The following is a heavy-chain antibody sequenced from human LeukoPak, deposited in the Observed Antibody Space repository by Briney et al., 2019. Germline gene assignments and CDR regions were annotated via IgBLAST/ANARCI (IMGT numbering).Heavy chain of an antibody. CDR1: GFTFSDYY. D-gene: IGHD3-16*01. CDR3: AGGDLVRSFGP. CDR2: VSSCGTTI. J-gene: IGHJ5*02. Sequence: GGSLRLSCAASGFTFSDYYMNWIRQAPGKGLEWVSYVSSCGTTIYYADSVKGRFTFSRDNAKNSLYLQMNSLRVEDTAVYYFAGGDLVRSFGPLGQGTLVTVSS. V-gene: IGHV3-11*01.